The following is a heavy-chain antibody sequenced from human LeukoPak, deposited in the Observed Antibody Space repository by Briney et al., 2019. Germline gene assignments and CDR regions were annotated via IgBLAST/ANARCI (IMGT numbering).Heavy chain of an antibody. CDR1: GFTFSSYS. CDR3: ARHGYYGSGRVDV. V-gene: IGHV4-34*01. D-gene: IGHD3-10*01. J-gene: IGHJ6*04. CDR2: INHSGST. Sequence: GSLRLSCAASGFTFSSYSMNWVRQPPGKGLEWIGEINHSGSTNYNPSLKSRVTISVDTSKNQFSLKLSSVTAADTAVYYCARHGYYGSGRVDVWGKGTTVTISS.